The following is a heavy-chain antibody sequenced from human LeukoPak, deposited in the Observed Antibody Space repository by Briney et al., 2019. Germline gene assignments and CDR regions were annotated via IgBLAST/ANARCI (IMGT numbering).Heavy chain of an antibody. CDR3: ARDPNGNYVGAFDFQR. V-gene: IGHV3-23*01. CDR1: GFTFSNYA. CDR2: ISDSGVST. J-gene: IGHJ1*01. D-gene: IGHD4-17*01. Sequence: GGSLRLSCAASGFTFSNYALSWVRQAPGKGLEWVSSISDSGVSTYYADSVKGRFSISRDNYKNTLYLQMSSLRAEDTAVYYCARDPNGNYVGAFDFQRWGQGTLVTVSS.